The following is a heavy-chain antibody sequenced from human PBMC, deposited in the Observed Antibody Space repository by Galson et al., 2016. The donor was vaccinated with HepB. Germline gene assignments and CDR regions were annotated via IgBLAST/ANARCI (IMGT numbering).Heavy chain of an antibody. Sequence: LSLTCTVSGGSISSYYWSWIRQPAGKGLEWIGRIYTSGSTNYNPSLKSRVTMSVDTSKNQFSLRLSSVTAADTAVYYCARGEAHYYYYGMDAWGKGTTVTVSS. CDR2: IYTSGST. V-gene: IGHV4-4*07. D-gene: IGHD1-26*01. CDR1: GGSISSYY. CDR3: ARGEAHYYYYGMDA. J-gene: IGHJ6*04.